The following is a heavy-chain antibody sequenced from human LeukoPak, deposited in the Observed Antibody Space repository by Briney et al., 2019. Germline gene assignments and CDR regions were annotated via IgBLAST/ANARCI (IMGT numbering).Heavy chain of an antibody. Sequence: PGGSLRLSCAASGFTFSRNWMTWVRQAPGKGLEWVANIKEDGSEKYYVDSVKGRFAISRDNAKNSLYLQMTSLRAEDTAVYYCARDQAVADYYYYYYMDDWGKGTTVTVSS. CDR2: IKEDGSEK. CDR1: GFTFSRNW. J-gene: IGHJ6*03. V-gene: IGHV3-7*01. D-gene: IGHD6-19*01. CDR3: ARDQAVADYYYYYYMDD.